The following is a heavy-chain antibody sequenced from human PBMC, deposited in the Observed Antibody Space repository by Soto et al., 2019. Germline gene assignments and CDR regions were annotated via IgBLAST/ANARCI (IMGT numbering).Heavy chain of an antibody. V-gene: IGHV3-23*01. CDR1: GFTVSNYA. J-gene: IGHJ6*02. CDR2: ISVGGSGT. CDR3: ARAIEVAVPYFYYGMDV. Sequence: PXESLALAFAASGFTVSNYAMNWVRQAPGKGLEWVSAISVGGSGTYHADSVKGRFTISRDNSKNTLFLQMNSLRGEDTAVYFCARAIEVAVPYFYYGMDVWGQGNTVTVSS. D-gene: IGHD6-19*01.